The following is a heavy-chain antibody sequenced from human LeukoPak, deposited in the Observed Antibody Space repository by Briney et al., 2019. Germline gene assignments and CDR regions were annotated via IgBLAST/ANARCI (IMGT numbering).Heavy chain of an antibody. CDR2: IYHDGST. D-gene: IGHD5-18*01. CDR3: ARDRGGYTYSHDY. V-gene: IGHV4-4*02. J-gene: IGHJ4*02. Sequence: SETLPLTCAVSGGSISSNNWWIWVRQSPEKGLEWIGEIYHDGSTNYNPSLKSRVTISMDKSKNQLSLKLNFVTAADTAVYYCARDRGGYTYSHDYWGQGTLVTVSS. CDR1: GGSISSNNW.